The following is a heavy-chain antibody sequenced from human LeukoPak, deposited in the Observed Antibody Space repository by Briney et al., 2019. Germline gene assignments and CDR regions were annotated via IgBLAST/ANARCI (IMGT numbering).Heavy chain of an antibody. CDR3: ARDFPSGGYIPASYYFDY. CDR1: GFTFSASG. V-gene: IGHV3-30*02. CDR2: IRYDGSER. D-gene: IGHD5-24*01. Sequence: PGGSLRLSCAASGFTFSASGMHWVRQAPGKGLEWVTFIRYDGSERYYADSVKGRFTISRDNPKNTLHLQMNSLRAEDTAVYYCARDFPSGGYIPASYYFDYWGQGTLVTASS. J-gene: IGHJ4*02.